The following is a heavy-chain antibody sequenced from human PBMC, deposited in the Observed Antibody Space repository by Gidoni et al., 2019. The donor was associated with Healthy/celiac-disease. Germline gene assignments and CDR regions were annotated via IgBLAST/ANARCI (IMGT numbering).Heavy chain of an antibody. J-gene: IGHJ5*02. V-gene: IGHV3-53*04. D-gene: IGHD6-19*01. CDR1: GFTVISNY. CDR2: IYSGGST. CDR3: ARSAPVVAGTGNWFDP. Sequence: EVQLVESGGCLVQPGASLRLSCAASGFTVISNYMSLVLQAPGKGVEWVSVIYSGGSTYYADSLKGRFTISRHNSKNTLYLQMNSLRAEDTAVYYCARSAPVVAGTGNWFDPWGQGTLVTVSS.